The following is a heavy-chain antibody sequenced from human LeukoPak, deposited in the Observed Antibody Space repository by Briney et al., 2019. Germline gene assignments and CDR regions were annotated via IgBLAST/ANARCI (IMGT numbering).Heavy chain of an antibody. CDR2: FIPVFGPA. CDR1: GGTFSNYA. J-gene: IGHJ4*02. Sequence: SVKVSCQASGGTFSNYAVSWVRQAPGQGLEWMGGFIPVFGPANYAQKFQGRVTITADESTSTAYMELSSLRAEDTAVYYCARAGGVYNSGSYLEYWGQGTLVTVSS. D-gene: IGHD6-19*01. V-gene: IGHV1-69*13. CDR3: ARAGGVYNSGSYLEY.